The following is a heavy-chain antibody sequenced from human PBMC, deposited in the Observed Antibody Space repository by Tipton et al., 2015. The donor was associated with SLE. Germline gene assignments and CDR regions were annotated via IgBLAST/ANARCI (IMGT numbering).Heavy chain of an antibody. Sequence: TLSLTCAVYGGSISSRNWWSWIRQPPGKGLEWIGEGYLGEGYHSGRTNCNPSLKSRVTISVDTSKKQISLKLTSVTAADTAVYYCARGGTGDGGNPFDPWGQGTRVTVSS. CDR2: GYLGEGYHSGRT. V-gene: IGHV4-4*02. D-gene: IGHD4-23*01. J-gene: IGHJ5*02. CDR3: ARGGTGDGGNPFDP. CDR1: GGSISSRNW.